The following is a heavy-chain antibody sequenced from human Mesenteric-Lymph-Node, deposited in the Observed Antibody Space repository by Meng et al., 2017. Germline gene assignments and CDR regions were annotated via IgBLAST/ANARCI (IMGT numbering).Heavy chain of an antibody. CDR1: GGSISSSSYY. V-gene: IGHV4-39*01. CDR2: IYYSGST. CDR3: ARRRGGSGRDC. Sequence: QLPRQGSGPGLVKPSETLSLTCTVSGGSISSSSYYWGWIRQPPGKGLEWIGSIYYSGSTYYNPSLKSRVTISVDTSKNQFSLMLTSVTATDTAVYYCARRRGGSGRDCWGQGTLVTVSS. J-gene: IGHJ4*02. D-gene: IGHD3-10*01.